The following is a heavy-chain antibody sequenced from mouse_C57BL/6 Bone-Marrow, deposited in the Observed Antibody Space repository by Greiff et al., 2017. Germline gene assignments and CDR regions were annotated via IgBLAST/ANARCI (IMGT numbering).Heavy chain of an antibody. J-gene: IGHJ4*01. CDR2: IYPGDGDT. CDR3: ASVYDYGTPYYAMDY. D-gene: IGHD1-1*01. CDR1: GYAFSSSW. V-gene: IGHV1-82*01. Sequence: QVQLQQSGPELVKPGASVKISCKASGYAFSSSWMNWVKQRPGKGLEWIGRIYPGDGDTNYNGKFKGKATLTADKSSSTAYMQLSSLTSEDSAVYFCASVYDYGTPYYAMDYWGQGTSVTVSS.